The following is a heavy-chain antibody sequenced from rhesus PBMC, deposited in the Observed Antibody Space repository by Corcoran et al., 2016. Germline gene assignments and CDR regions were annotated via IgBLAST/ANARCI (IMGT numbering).Heavy chain of an antibody. CDR2: IYGSGSST. CDR1: GGSISSSY. Sequence: QLQLQESGPGLVKPSETLSLTCAVSGGSISSSYWSWIRQAPGKGLEWIGYIYGSGSSTNYNPSLKSRVTLSVDTSTNQLALKLSSVTTADTAVYYCARGDTAGTVFDYWGQGVLVTVSS. D-gene: IGHD5-42*01. J-gene: IGHJ4*01. V-gene: IGHV4-169*01. CDR3: ARGDTAGTVFDY.